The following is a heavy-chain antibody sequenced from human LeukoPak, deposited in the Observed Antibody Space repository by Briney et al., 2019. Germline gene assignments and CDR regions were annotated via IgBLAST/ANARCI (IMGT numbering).Heavy chain of an antibody. CDR2: IIPIFGTA. Sequence: SVKVSCKASGGTFGSYAISWVRQAPGQGLEWMGRIIPIFGTANYAQKFQGRVTITTDESTSTAYMELSSLRSEDTAVYYCAREGRIAVAGQRGFDYWGQGTLVTVSS. J-gene: IGHJ4*02. D-gene: IGHD6-19*01. CDR3: AREGRIAVAGQRGFDY. V-gene: IGHV1-69*05. CDR1: GGTFGSYA.